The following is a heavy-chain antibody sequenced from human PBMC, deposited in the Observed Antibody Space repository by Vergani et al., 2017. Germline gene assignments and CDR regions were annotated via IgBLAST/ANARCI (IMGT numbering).Heavy chain of an antibody. D-gene: IGHD3-10*01. CDR3: AKAGSVTSGSLQYNFYMDV. J-gene: IGHJ6*03. Sequence: QVQLAESGGGRVQPERSLRLSCAASGCSFSSHAIHWVRQAPGKGLEWLAVISNDGSKKYYADSVKGRFTISRDNSKNTLDLQMNSLRTQDTAVYYCAKAGSVTSGSLQYNFYMDVWGKGTTVTVS. CDR1: GCSFSSHA. CDR2: ISNDGSKK. V-gene: IGHV3-30*18.